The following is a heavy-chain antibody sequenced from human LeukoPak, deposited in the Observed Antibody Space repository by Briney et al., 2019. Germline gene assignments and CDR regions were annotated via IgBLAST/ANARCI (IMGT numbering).Heavy chain of an antibody. Sequence: SETLSLTCTVSGGSISTSSYNWSWIRQPPGKGLEWIGYIYYSGSTNYNPSLKSRVTISVDTSKNQFSLKLSSVTPADTAVYYCARAIRADTAMVHLGGFDPWGQGTLVTVSS. CDR3: ARAIRADTAMVHLGGFDP. CDR2: IYYSGST. D-gene: IGHD5-18*01. J-gene: IGHJ5*02. V-gene: IGHV4-61*01. CDR1: GGSISTSSYN.